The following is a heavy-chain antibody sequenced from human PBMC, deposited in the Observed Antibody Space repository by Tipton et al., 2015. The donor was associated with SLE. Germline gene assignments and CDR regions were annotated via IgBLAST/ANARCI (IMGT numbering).Heavy chain of an antibody. CDR2: IYYSGNT. CDR3: ASGFGELLIPQY. Sequence: TLSLTCTVSGDSISSSGYYWVWIRQSPGKGLEWVGSIYYSGNTYYNPSLKSRVSVSIDSSKNQFSLRLSSVTAADTAVYYCASGFGELLIPQYWGQGALVTVSS. CDR1: GDSISSSGYY. V-gene: IGHV4-39*01. J-gene: IGHJ4*02. D-gene: IGHD3-10*01.